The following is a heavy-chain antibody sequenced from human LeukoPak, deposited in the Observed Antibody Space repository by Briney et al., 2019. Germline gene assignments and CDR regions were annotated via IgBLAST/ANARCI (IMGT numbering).Heavy chain of an antibody. J-gene: IGHJ6*03. CDR2: ISAYNDNT. CDR1: GYTFTSDG. D-gene: IGHD3-3*01. V-gene: IGHV1-18*01. CDR3: ARDPYDFWSGYYPHTYYYYYTDV. Sequence: GASVKLSCKASGYTFTSDGISWVRQAPGQGLEWMGWISAYNDNTNYAQKLQGRVTMTTDTSTSTAYMELRRLRSADTAVYYCARDPYDFWSGYYPHTYYYYYTDVWGKGTTVTVSS.